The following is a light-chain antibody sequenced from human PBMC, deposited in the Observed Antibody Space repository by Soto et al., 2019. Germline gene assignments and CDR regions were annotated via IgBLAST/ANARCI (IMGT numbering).Light chain of an antibody. CDR2: NTS. CDR3: QQYNNWPPWT. Sequence: EIVLTQFPATLSLSPGERATLSCRASQSVSSYLAWYQQKPGQAPRLLIFNTSNRATGIPARFSGSGSGTDFTLTISSLQSEDFAVYYCQQYNNWPPWTFGQGTKVYIK. V-gene: IGKV3-11*01. J-gene: IGKJ1*01. CDR1: QSVSSY.